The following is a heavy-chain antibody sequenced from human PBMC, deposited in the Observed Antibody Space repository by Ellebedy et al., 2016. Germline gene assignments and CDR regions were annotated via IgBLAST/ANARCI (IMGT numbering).Heavy chain of an antibody. Sequence: SETLSLXXTVSGGSVSDSQDFWAWTWIRQSPGKGLEWVGEIYHNGNTNYNPSLKSRVTISVDTSKNQFSLKLSSVTAADTAVYYCARDGRGGYNYYSWGQGTLVTVSS. CDR2: IYHNGNT. CDR1: GGSVSDSQDFW. CDR3: ARDGRGGYNYYS. D-gene: IGHD5-24*01. J-gene: IGHJ4*02. V-gene: IGHV4-39*07.